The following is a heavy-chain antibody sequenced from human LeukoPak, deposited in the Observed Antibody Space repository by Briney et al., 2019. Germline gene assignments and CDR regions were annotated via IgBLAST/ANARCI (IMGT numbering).Heavy chain of an antibody. D-gene: IGHD1-1*01. V-gene: IGHV3-7*01. J-gene: IGHJ4*02. CDR3: ATPTAGTWHFDY. Sequence: GGSLRLSCAASGFTFSSYWMTWVRQAPGKGLEWVANIKQDASERYYVDSVKGRFTISRDNAKNSLYLQMNSLRAEDTAVYYCATPTAGTWHFDYWGQGTLVTVPS. CDR2: IKQDASER. CDR1: GFTFSSYW.